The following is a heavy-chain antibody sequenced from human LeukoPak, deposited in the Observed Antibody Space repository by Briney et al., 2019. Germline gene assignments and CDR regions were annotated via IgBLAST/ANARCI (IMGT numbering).Heavy chain of an antibody. Sequence: PGGSLRLSCAAYGFTYDDYAMHWVRQAPGKVLEWVSGISWNSGSIGYADAVKGRFTISRDNAKNSLYLQMNSLRAEDTALYYCAKGYFDWLFPFDYWGQGTLVTVSS. D-gene: IGHD3-9*01. CDR2: ISWNSGSI. CDR1: GFTYDDYA. V-gene: IGHV3-9*01. J-gene: IGHJ4*02. CDR3: AKGYFDWLFPFDY.